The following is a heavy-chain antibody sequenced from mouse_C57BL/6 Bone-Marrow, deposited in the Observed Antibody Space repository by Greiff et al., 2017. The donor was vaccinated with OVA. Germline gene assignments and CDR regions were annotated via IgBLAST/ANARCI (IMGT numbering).Heavy chain of an antibody. CDR3: TGLRSGAFAY. D-gene: IGHD1-3*01. CDR2: IRLKSDNYAT. CDR1: GFTFSNYW. Sequence: EVKLVESGGGLVQPGGSMKLSCVASGFTFSNYWMNWVRQSPEKGLEWVAQIRLKSDNYATHYAESVKGRFTISRDDSKSSVYLQMNNLRAEDTGIYYCTGLRSGAFAYWGQGTLVTVSA. J-gene: IGHJ3*01. V-gene: IGHV6-3*01.